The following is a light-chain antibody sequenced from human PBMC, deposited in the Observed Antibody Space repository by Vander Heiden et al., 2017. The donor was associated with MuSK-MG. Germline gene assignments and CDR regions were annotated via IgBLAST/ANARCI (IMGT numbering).Light chain of an antibody. CDR2: GAS. Sequence: EIVMTQSPATLSVSPGERATLSCRASQSVSSDLAWYQQKPGQAPRLLIFGASTRATGIPARFSGSGSGTEFTLTISSLQSEDFAVYYCQQNRNWPLTFGGWTKVEIK. CDR1: QSVSSD. J-gene: IGKJ4*01. V-gene: IGKV3-15*01. CDR3: QQNRNWPLT.